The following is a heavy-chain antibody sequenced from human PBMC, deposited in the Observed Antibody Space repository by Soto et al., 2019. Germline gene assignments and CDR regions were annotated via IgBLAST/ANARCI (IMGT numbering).Heavy chain of an antibody. D-gene: IGHD1-26*01. V-gene: IGHV4-38-2*01. CDR3: ARGTGQSGSDCYFDY. CDR1: GYSISSGNY. Sequence: SETLSLTCGVSGYSISSGNYWGWIRQPPGKGLEWIGSVYYTGSTYYNPSLKNRVTISVDPSKNHFSLRLSSVTAADTAVYYCARGTGQSGSDCYFDYWGQGTLVTVSS. J-gene: IGHJ4*02. CDR2: VYYTGST.